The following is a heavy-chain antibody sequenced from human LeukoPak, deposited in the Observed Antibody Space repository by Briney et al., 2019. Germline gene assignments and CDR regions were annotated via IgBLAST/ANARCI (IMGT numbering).Heavy chain of an antibody. CDR2: IYYSGST. CDR3: ARDRGSYYLAHNWFDP. J-gene: IGHJ5*02. V-gene: IGHV4-59*01. D-gene: IGHD1-26*01. Sequence: SETLSLTGTVSGGSISSYYWSWIRQPPGKGLEWIGYIYYSGSTNYNPSLKSRVTISVDTSKNQFSLKLSSVTAADTAVYYCARDRGSYYLAHNWFDPWGQGTLVTVSS. CDR1: GGSISSYY.